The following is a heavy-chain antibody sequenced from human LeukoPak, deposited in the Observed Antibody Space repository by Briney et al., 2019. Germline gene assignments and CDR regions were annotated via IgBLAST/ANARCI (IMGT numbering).Heavy chain of an antibody. CDR3: ARAGSIAARQGPRY. CDR1: GGTFSNYA. V-gene: IGHV1-69*01. Sequence: SVKVSCKTSGGTFSNYALSWVRQAPGQGLEWMGGIIPMLGTTHYAQQFQGRVLLTADESTTTAYMELNRLKSEDTAVYYCARAGSIAARQGPRYWGQGTLVTVSS. D-gene: IGHD6-6*01. J-gene: IGHJ4*02. CDR2: IIPMLGTT.